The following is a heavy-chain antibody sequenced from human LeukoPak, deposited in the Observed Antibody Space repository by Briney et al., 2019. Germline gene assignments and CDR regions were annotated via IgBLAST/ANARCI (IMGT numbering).Heavy chain of an antibody. J-gene: IGHJ4*02. CDR3: TRDRLLDFSGSGNPTYFDY. D-gene: IGHD3-10*01. V-gene: IGHV1-18*01. CDR2: ISAYNANT. CDR1: GYTFTSYG. Sequence: GASVKVSFKASGYTFTSYGLSWVRQAPGQGLEWMGWISAYNANTNYAPRLQGRVTMTTDTFTSTAYMELRSLRSDDTAVYYCTRDRLLDFSGSGNPTYFDYWGQGTLVTVSS.